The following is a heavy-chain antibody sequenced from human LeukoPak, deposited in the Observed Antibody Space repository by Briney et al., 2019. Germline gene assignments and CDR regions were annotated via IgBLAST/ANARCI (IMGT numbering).Heavy chain of an antibody. J-gene: IGHJ4*02. V-gene: IGHV4-59*01. Sequence: PSETLSLTCTVSGGSISNYYWSWIRQPPGKGLEWIGYIHYSGSTNYNPSLKSGVTISVDTSKNQFSLKLSSVTAADTAIYYCASGYDYGGPYYFDYWGQGTLVTVSS. D-gene: IGHD4-23*01. CDR2: IHYSGST. CDR1: GGSISNYY. CDR3: ASGYDYGGPYYFDY.